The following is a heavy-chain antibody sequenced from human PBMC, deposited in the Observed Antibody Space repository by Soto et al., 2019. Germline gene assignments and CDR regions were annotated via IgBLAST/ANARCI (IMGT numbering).Heavy chain of an antibody. V-gene: IGHV3-23*01. Sequence: EVQLLESGGGLVQPGGSLRLSCAASEFTFSSYAMSWVRQAPGKGLEWVSTISRSGDNTYYADSVKGRFTISRDNSKNALYLRMNSLRDEDTGLYYCAKAPVGRFDPWGQGTLVTVSS. CDR1: EFTFSSYA. CDR3: AKAPVGRFDP. J-gene: IGHJ5*02. CDR2: ISRSGDNT. D-gene: IGHD1-26*01.